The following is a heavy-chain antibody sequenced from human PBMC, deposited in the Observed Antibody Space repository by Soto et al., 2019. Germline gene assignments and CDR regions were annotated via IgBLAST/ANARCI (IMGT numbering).Heavy chain of an antibody. CDR1: GLTVSSNY. D-gene: IGHD3-3*01. V-gene: IGHV3-53*04. J-gene: IGHJ6*03. CDR2: IYSGGST. Sequence: EVQLVESGGGLVQPGRSLRLSCAASGLTVSSNYMSWVRQAPGKGLEWVSVIYSGGSTYYADYVKGRFTISRHNSKNTVYLQMSSLRAGDKAVYYCARTSGDFSWGAPGYYYYYTDVWCRGTTVTVS. CDR3: ARTSGDFSWGAPGYYYYYTDV.